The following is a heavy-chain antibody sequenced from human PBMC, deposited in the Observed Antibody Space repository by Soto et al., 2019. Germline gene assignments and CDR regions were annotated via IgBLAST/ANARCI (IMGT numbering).Heavy chain of an antibody. CDR2: IYYSGST. CDR1: GGSIISYY. D-gene: IGHD3-10*01. V-gene: IGHV4-59*01. CDR3: ARVRYGSGSYYTAFDY. J-gene: IGHJ4*02. Sequence: TLETLSLTCTVSGGSIISYYWRWIRQPPRKGLEWIGYIYYSGSTNYNPSLKSRVTISVDTSKNQFSLKLSSVTAADTAVYYCARVRYGSGSYYTAFDYWGQRSLVTVSS.